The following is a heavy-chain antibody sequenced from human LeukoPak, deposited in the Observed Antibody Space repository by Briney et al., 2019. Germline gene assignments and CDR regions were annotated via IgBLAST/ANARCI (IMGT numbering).Heavy chain of an antibody. J-gene: IGHJ6*02. Sequence: SETLSLTCTVSGCSISSYYRSWIRQPPGKGLEWIGYIYYSGSTNYNPSLKSRVTISVDTSKNQFSLKLSSVTAADTAVYYCARVSGWYGRHYYGMDVWGQGTTVTVSS. CDR2: IYYSGST. CDR3: ARVSGWYGRHYYGMDV. CDR1: GCSISSYY. D-gene: IGHD6-19*01. V-gene: IGHV4-59*01.